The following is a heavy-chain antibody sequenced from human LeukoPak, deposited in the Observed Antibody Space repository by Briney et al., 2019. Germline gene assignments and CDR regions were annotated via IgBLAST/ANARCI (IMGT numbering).Heavy chain of an antibody. V-gene: IGHV3-53*01. J-gene: IGHJ6*02. Sequence: GGSLRLSCAASGFTVSSNYMSWVRQAPGKGLEWVSVIYSGGSTYYADSVKGRFTISRDNSKNTLYLQMNSLRAEDTAVYYCAKAPLYFGTLYGMDVWGQGTTVTVSS. D-gene: IGHD3-9*01. CDR1: GFTVSSNY. CDR3: AKAPLYFGTLYGMDV. CDR2: IYSGGST.